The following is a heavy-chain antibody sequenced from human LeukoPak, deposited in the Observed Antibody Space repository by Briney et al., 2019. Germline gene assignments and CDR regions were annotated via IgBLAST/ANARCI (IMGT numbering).Heavy chain of an antibody. V-gene: IGHV3-23*01. CDR2: ISGSGGST. CDR3: AKVAKYSYGYWFDP. D-gene: IGHD5-18*01. J-gene: IGHJ5*02. CDR1: GFTFSRYG. Sequence: GGSLRLSCAASGFTFSRYGMSWVRQAPGKGLEWVSAISGSGGSTYYADSVKGRFTISRDNSKNTLYLQMNSLRAEDTAVYYCAKVAKYSYGYWFDPWGQGTLVTVSS.